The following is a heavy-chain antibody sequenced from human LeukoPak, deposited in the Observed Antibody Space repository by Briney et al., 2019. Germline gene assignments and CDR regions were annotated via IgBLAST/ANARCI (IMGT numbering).Heavy chain of an antibody. V-gene: IGHV1-69*04. CDR3: ARIEQWLPLNY. J-gene: IGHJ4*02. Sequence: ASVKVSCKASGGTFSSYAISWVRQAPGQGLEWMGRIIPILGIANYAQKFQGRVTITADKSTSTAYMELSSLRSEDTAVYYCARIEQWLPLNYWGQGTLVTVSS. CDR1: GGTFSSYA. CDR2: IIPILGIA. D-gene: IGHD6-19*01.